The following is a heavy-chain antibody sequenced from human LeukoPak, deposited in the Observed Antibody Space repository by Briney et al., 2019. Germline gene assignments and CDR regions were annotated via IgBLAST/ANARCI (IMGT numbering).Heavy chain of an antibody. Sequence: SETLSLTCTVSGDSISRSSDYWGWIRQPPGKGPEWIGSVYYIGSTFYNPSLKSRLTISIDTSKNQFSLKLSSVTAADTAVYYCARDRGSYGCGGDCYFINDAFDIWGQGTMVTVSS. J-gene: IGHJ3*02. CDR3: ARDRGSYGCGGDCYFINDAFDI. V-gene: IGHV4-39*07. CDR1: GDSISRSSDY. CDR2: VYYIGST. D-gene: IGHD2-21*02.